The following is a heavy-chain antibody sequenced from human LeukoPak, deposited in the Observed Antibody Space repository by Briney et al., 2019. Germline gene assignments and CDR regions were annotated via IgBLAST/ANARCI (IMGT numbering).Heavy chain of an antibody. CDR2: IKQDGSEK. D-gene: IGHD6-13*01. CDR3: ARNEAGAAAGYFDY. V-gene: IGHV3-7*01. CDR1: GFTFSSYW. J-gene: IGHJ4*02. Sequence: PGGSLRLSCAASGFTFSSYWMSWVRQAPGKGLEWVANIKQDGSEKYYVDSVKGRFTISRDNAKNSLYLQMNSLRAEDTAVYYCARNEAGAAAGYFDYWGQGTLVTVSS.